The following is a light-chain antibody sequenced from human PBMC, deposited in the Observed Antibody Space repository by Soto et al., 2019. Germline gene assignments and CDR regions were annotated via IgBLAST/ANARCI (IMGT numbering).Light chain of an antibody. CDR2: GNS. CDR1: SSNIGAGYD. CDR3: QSYDSSLSGWV. J-gene: IGLJ3*02. V-gene: IGLV1-40*01. Sequence: QSVLTQPPSVSGAPGQRVTISCTGSSSNIGAGYDVHWYQQLPGTAPKLLIYGNSNRPSGVPDRFSGSKSGTSASLAITGLQAEDDAYYYCQSYDSSLSGWVFGGGTQLTVL.